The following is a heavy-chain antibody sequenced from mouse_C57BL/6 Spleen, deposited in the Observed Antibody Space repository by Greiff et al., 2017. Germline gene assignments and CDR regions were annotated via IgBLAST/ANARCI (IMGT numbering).Heavy chain of an antibody. CDR2: IDPSDSYT. D-gene: IGHD4-1*01. V-gene: IGHV1-69*01. CDR1: GYTFTSYW. J-gene: IGHJ4*01. Sequence: LQQPGAELVMPGASVKLSCKASGYTFTSYWMHWVKQRPGQGLEWIGEIDPSDSYTNYNQKFKGKSTLTVDKSSSTAYMQLSSLTSEDSAVYYCARTPLGRGAMDYWGQGTSVTVSS. CDR3: ARTPLGRGAMDY.